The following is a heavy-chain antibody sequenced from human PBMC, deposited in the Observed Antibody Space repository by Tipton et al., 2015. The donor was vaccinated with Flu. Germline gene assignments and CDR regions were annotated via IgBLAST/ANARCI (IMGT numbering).Heavy chain of an antibody. Sequence: SLRLSCVASGFTFNDYYMIWIRQVPGRGLEWVSYISRSGSMIDYVDSVKGRFTVSRDNAKNSVYLQMNDLRPEDTAMYYCARDYVVVPATTADYFYGMDVWGQETTVTVSS. CDR1: GFTFNDYY. CDR3: ARDYVVVPATTADYFYGMDV. V-gene: IGHV3-11*01. J-gene: IGHJ6*02. CDR2: ISRSGSMI. D-gene: IGHD2-2*01.